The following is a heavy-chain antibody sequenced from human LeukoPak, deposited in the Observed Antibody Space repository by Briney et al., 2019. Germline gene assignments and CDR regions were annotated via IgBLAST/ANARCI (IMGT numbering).Heavy chain of an antibody. V-gene: IGHV1-2*02. CDR1: GYTSTVEY. CDR3: ARDRSPYYYDNFDD. Sequence: ASVKVSCKASGYTSTVEYMHWVRQAPGQGLDWRGWINPNSGGTNYAQKFQGRVTMTRETSISTAYMELSRLRSDDSAVYYCARDRSPYYYDNFDDWGQGTLVTVSS. CDR2: INPNSGGT. D-gene: IGHD3-22*01. J-gene: IGHJ4*02.